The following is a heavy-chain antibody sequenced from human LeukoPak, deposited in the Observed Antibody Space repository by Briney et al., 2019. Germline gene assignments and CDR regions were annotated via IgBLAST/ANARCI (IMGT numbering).Heavy chain of an antibody. V-gene: IGHV3-66*01. D-gene: IGHD3-10*01. Sequence: GGSLRLSCEASGFTFINAWMSWVRQAPGKGLEWVSVIYSGGTTHYADSVKGRFTISRDNSKNTLYLQMNSLRAEDTAVYYCARGPYGSSGTPDAFDIWGQGTMVTVSS. J-gene: IGHJ3*02. CDR3: ARGPYGSSGTPDAFDI. CDR1: GFTFINAW. CDR2: IYSGGTT.